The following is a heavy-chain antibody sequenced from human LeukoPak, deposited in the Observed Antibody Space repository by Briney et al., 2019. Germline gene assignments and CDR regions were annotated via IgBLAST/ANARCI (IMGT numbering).Heavy chain of an antibody. V-gene: IGHV4-34*01. J-gene: IGHJ4*02. CDR3: ARGNYYDSSGYYGY. D-gene: IGHD3-22*01. CDR2: INHSGST. CDR1: GGSFSGYY. Sequence: SETLSLTCGVYGGSFSGYYWSWIRQPPGKGLEWIGEINHSGSTNYNPSLKSRVTISVDTSKNQFSLKLSSVIAADTAVYYCARGNYYDSSGYYGYWGQGTLVTVSS.